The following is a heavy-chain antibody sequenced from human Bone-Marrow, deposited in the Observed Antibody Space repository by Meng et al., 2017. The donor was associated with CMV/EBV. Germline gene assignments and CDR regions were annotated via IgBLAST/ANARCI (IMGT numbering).Heavy chain of an antibody. V-gene: IGHV1-18*01. CDR2: ISAYNGNT. Sequence: ASGYTFTSYGISWVRQAPGQGLEWMGWISAYNGNTNYAQKLQGRVTMTTDTSTSTAYMELRSLRSDDTAVYYCARALYSGYDSDFDYWGQGTLVTVSS. D-gene: IGHD5-12*01. CDR3: ARALYSGYDSDFDY. J-gene: IGHJ4*02. CDR1: GYTFTSYG.